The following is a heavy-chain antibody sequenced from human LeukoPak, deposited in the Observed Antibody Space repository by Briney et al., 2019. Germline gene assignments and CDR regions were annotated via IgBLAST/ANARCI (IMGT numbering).Heavy chain of an antibody. D-gene: IGHD5-18*01. CDR1: GGSFSGYY. V-gene: IGHV4-34*01. Sequence: SQTLSLTCAVYGGSFSGYYWSWIRQPPGKGLEWIGEINHSGSTNYNPSLKSRVTISVDTSKNQFSLKLSSVTAADTAVYYCARVGRRGYRVNNWFDPWGQGTLVTVSS. J-gene: IGHJ5*02. CDR3: ARVGRRGYRVNNWFDP. CDR2: INHSGST.